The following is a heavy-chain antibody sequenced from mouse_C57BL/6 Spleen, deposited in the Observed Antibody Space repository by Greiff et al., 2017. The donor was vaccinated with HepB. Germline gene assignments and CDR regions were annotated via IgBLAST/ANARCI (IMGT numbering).Heavy chain of an antibody. V-gene: IGHV10-3*01. J-gene: IGHJ4*01. CDR3: VKGDSSGYVWYYAMDY. D-gene: IGHD3-2*02. CDR2: IRSKSSNYAT. CDR1: GFTFNTYA. Sequence: EVQVVESGGGLVQPKGSLKLSCAASGFTFNTYAMHWVRQAPGKGLEWVARIRSKSSNYATYYADSVKDRFTISRDDSQSMLYLQMNNLKTEDTAMYYCVKGDSSGYVWYYAMDYWGQGTSVTVSS.